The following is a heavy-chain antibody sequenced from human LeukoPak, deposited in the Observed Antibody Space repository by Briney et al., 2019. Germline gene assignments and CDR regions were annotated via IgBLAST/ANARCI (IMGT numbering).Heavy chain of an antibody. CDR3: AKVGMAVAGTSWFDP. Sequence: GGSLRLSCVASGFTFSSYAMSWVRQAPGKGLEWVSAISGSGGSTYYADSVKGRFTISRDNSKNTLYLQTNSLRAEDTAVYYCAKVGMAVAGTSWFDPWGQGTLVTVSS. CDR1: GFTFSSYA. CDR2: ISGSGGST. V-gene: IGHV3-23*01. D-gene: IGHD6-19*01. J-gene: IGHJ5*02.